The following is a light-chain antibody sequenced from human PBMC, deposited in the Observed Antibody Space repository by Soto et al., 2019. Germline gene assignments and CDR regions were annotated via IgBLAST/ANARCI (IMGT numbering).Light chain of an antibody. CDR3: SSYAGSNNYVV. J-gene: IGLJ2*01. CDR2: EVS. CDR1: SSDVGGYNY. V-gene: IGLV2-8*01. Sequence: QSALTQPPSASGSPGQSVTISCTGTSSDVGGYNYVSWYQQHPGKAPKLMIFEVSERPSGVPDRFSGSKSGNTASLTVSGLQSEDEADYYCSSYAGSNNYVVFGGGTKRTVL.